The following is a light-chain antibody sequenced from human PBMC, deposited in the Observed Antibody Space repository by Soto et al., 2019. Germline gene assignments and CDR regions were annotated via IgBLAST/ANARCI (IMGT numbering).Light chain of an antibody. Sequence: EIVMTQSPVTLSVSPGERATLSCRASQTVGKSLAWYQQKAGQAPRLLFHGASTRATGIPARFSGSGSGTEFTLTISSLQSEDSAVYYCQQYKNWYTFGQGTKLEIK. CDR2: GAS. CDR3: QQYKNWYT. CDR1: QTVGKS. V-gene: IGKV3-15*01. J-gene: IGKJ2*01.